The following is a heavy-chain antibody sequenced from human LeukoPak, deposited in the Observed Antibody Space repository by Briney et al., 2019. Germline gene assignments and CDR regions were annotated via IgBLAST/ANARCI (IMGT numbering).Heavy chain of an antibody. D-gene: IGHD1-1*01. CDR1: GGSFSGYY. CDR3: ARDRELGY. J-gene: IGHJ4*02. Sequence: SETLSLTCAVYGGSFSGYYWSWIRQPPGKGLEWLGEINHSGSTNYNPSLKSRVTISVDTSKNQFSLKLSSVTAADTAVYCCARDRELGYWGQGTLVIVSS. CDR2: INHSGST. V-gene: IGHV4-34*01.